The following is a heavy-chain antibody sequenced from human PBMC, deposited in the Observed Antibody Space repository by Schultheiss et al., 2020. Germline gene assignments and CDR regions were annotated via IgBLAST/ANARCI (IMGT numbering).Heavy chain of an antibody. D-gene: IGHD6-25*01. V-gene: IGHV3-48*01. CDR2: ISSSVSTI. Sequence: GGSLRLSCAASGFTFSSYSMKWVRQAPGKGLEWVSYISSSVSTIYYADSVKGRFTVSRDNSKNTLYLQMNSLRVEDTAIYFCAKYGQAAATLFDNWGQGTRVTV. CDR3: AKYGQAAATLFDN. J-gene: IGHJ4*02. CDR1: GFTFSSYS.